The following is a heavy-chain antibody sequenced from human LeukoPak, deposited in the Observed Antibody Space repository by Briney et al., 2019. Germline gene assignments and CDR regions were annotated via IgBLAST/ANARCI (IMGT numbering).Heavy chain of an antibody. CDR3: ARHYYDSNGYYYLDY. CDR2: IYPGDSDT. D-gene: IGHD3-22*01. V-gene: IGHV5-51*01. CDR1: GYKFTSYW. J-gene: IGHJ4*02. Sequence: GESLKISCKGSGYKFTSYWIGWVRQMPGKGLEWMVIIYPGDSDTTYSPSFQGQVTISADKSISTAYLQWSSLKTSDTAMYYCARHYYDSNGYYYLDYWGQGTLVTVSS.